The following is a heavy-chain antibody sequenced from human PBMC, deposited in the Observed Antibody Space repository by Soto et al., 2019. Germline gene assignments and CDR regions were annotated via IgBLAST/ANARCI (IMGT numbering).Heavy chain of an antibody. CDR3: AKDRDKTIVGATAFDY. CDR1: GFTFDDYA. J-gene: IGHJ4*02. D-gene: IGHD1-26*01. Sequence: EVQLVESGGGLVQPGRSLRLSCAASGFTFDDYAMHWVRQAPGKGLEWVSGISWKSGSIGYADSVKARFTISRDNAKNSLYLQMNGLRAEDTALYYCAKDRDKTIVGATAFDYWGQGTLVTVSS. V-gene: IGHV3-9*01. CDR2: ISWKSGSI.